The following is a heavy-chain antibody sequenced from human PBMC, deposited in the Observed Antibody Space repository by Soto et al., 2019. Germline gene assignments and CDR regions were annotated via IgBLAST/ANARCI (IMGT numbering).Heavy chain of an antibody. D-gene: IGHD2-2*01. V-gene: IGHV5-51*01. CDR2: IYPGDSDT. J-gene: IGHJ4*02. Sequence: PGESLKISCKGSGYNFTTYWIGWVRQMPGKGLEWMGIIYPGDSDTRYSPSFQGQVTISADKSISTAYLQWSSLKASDTAMYYCARRYCRGTNCYAASDYWGRGTLVT. CDR1: GYNFTTYW. CDR3: ARRYCRGTNCYAASDY.